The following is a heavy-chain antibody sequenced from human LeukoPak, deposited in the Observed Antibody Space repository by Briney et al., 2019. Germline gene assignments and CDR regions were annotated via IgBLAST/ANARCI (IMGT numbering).Heavy chain of an antibody. D-gene: IGHD4-23*01. CDR2: IYNSGST. Sequence: PSETLSLTCTVSGVSLSSDYCSWVRQPPGKGLEGSGDIYNSGSTNHTPHLNSRVTISLDTSKNQFSLKLSSVTAADTAVYYCARAPTTVVTPYYFDYWGQGTLVTVSS. CDR1: GVSLSSDY. CDR3: ARAPTTVVTPYYFDY. V-gene: IGHV4-59*01. J-gene: IGHJ4*02.